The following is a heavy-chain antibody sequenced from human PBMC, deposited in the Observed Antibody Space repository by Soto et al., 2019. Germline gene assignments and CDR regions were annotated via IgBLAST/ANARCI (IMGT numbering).Heavy chain of an antibody. CDR2: IIPIFGTA. CDR1: GGTFSSYA. CDR3: ARGQFLVGATTYYYYYYGMDV. V-gene: IGHV1-69*06. Sequence: SVKVSCKASGGTFSSYAISWVRQAPGQGLEWMGGIIPIFGTANYAQKFQGRVTITADKSTSTAYMELSSLRSEDTAVYYCARGQFLVGATTYYYYYYGMDVWGQGTTVTVS. D-gene: IGHD1-26*01. J-gene: IGHJ6*02.